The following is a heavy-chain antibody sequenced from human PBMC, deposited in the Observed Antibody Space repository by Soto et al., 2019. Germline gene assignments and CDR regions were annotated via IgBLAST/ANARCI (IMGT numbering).Heavy chain of an antibody. CDR1: GGSFGKSA. D-gene: IGHD1-7*01. J-gene: IGHJ4*02. CDR2: IIPIFGTA. V-gene: IGHV1-69*13. Sequence: GASVKVSCKASGGSFGKSAISWVRQAPGQGLEWMGGIIPIFGTANYAQKFQGRVTITADESTSTAYMELSSLRSEDTAVYYCARGSGTTDFDYWGQGTLVTVSS. CDR3: ARGSGTTDFDY.